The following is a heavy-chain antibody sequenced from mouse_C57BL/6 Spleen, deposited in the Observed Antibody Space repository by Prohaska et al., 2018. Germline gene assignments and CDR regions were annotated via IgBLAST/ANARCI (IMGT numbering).Heavy chain of an antibody. D-gene: IGHD2-5*01. J-gene: IGHJ4*01. CDR2: IRLKSDNYET. V-gene: IGHV6-3*01. CDR3: TGDSNYVFD. Sequence: EVKLEESGGGLVQPGGSMKLSCVASGFTFSNYWMNWVRQSPEKGLEWVAQIRLKSDNYETHYAESVKGRFTISRDDSKSSVYLQMNNLRAEDTGIYYCTGDSNYVFDWGQGTSVTVSS. CDR1: GFTFSNYW.